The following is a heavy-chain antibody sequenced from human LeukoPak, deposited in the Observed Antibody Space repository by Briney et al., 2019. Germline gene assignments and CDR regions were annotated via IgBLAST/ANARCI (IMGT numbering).Heavy chain of an antibody. CDR1: GGTFSSYA. D-gene: IGHD3-10*01. CDR2: IIPIFGTA. V-gene: IGHV1-69*01. CDR3: ARPNYYGSGSYFGYHAAFDI. J-gene: IGHJ3*02. Sequence: ASVTVSFKASGGTFSSYAISWVRQAPGQGLEWMGGIIPIFGTANYAQKFQGRVTITADESTSTAYMELRSLRSEDTAVYYCARPNYYGSGSYFGYHAAFDIWGQGTMVTVSS.